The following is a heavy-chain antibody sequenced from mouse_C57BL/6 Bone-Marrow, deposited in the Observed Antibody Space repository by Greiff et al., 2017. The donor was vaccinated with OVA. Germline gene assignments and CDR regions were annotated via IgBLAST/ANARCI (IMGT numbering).Heavy chain of an antibody. D-gene: IGHD2-4*01. J-gene: IGHJ2*01. Sequence: VKLQQPGAELVKPGASVKLSCKASGYTFTSYWMHWVKQRPGQGLEWIGMIHPNSGSTNYNEKFKSKATLTVDKSSSTAYMQLSSLTSEDSAVYYCARKGLRLRQGYFDYWGQGTTLTVSS. CDR3: ARKGLRLRQGYFDY. CDR1: GYTFTSYW. CDR2: IHPNSGST. V-gene: IGHV1-64*01.